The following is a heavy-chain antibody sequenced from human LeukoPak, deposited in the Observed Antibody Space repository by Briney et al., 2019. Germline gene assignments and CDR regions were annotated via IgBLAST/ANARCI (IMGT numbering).Heavy chain of an antibody. V-gene: IGHV3-23*01. J-gene: IGHJ4*02. CDR2: ISARLSRT. Sequence: GGSLRLSCAASGFTFATYVMNWVRQAPGKGLEWVSGISARLSRTYYADPVKGRDTNSRDNSKHMMSLEVKKQRADDTAVYFCAQDLRPYYYEGSGYGSFGYWAQGILVRVSP. CDR3: AQDLRPYYYEGSGYGSFGY. CDR1: GFTFATYV. D-gene: IGHD3-22*01.